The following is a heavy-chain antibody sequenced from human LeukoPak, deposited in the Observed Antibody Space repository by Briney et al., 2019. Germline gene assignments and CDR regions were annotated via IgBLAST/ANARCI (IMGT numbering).Heavy chain of an antibody. J-gene: IGHJ4*02. CDR3: ARDPVLDKYSSSW. Sequence: SETLSLTCTVSGGSISSGSYYWSWIRQPAGKGLEWIGRIYTSGSTNYNPSLKSRVTISVDTSKNQFSLKLSSVTAADTAVYYCARDPVLDKYSSSWWGQGTLVTVSS. D-gene: IGHD6-13*01. V-gene: IGHV4-61*02. CDR1: GGSISSGSYY. CDR2: IYTSGST.